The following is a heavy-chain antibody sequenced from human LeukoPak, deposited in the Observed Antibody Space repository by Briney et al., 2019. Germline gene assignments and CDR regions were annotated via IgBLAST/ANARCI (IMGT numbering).Heavy chain of an antibody. V-gene: IGHV4-34*01. CDR3: ARDLTSAGGDY. CDR1: GGSFSGYY. Sequence: SETLSLTCAVYGGSFSGYYWSWIRQAPGKGLEWIGEINHSGSTNYNPSLKSRVTISVDTSKNQFSLKLSSVTAADTAVYYCARDLTSAGGDYWGQGTLVTVSS. J-gene: IGHJ4*02. CDR2: INHSGST. D-gene: IGHD3-3*01.